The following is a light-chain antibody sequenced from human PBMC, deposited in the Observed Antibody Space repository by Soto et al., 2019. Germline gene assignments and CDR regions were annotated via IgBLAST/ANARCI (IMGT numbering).Light chain of an antibody. Sequence: QPASVSGSPGQSITISCTGTSSDVGGYNFVSWYQQHPGKAPRLMIYDVTNRPSGVSNRFSGSKSGNTASLTISGLQAEDEAHYYCSSYTSSSTLVFGGGTQLTVL. J-gene: IGLJ2*01. CDR1: SSDVGGYNF. CDR3: SSYTSSSTLV. V-gene: IGLV2-14*03. CDR2: DVT.